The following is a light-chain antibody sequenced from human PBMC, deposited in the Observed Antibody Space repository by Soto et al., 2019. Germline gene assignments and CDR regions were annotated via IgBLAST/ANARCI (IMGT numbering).Light chain of an antibody. Sequence: VMKLSASTLSVSPGERATLSCRASQSVSSNLAWYQQKPGQAPRLLIYGASTRATGIPARFSGSGSGTEFTLTISSLQSEDFAVYYCQQYNNGPPWTFGQGTKVDI. CDR2: GAS. V-gene: IGKV3-15*01. CDR3: QQYNNGPPWT. CDR1: QSVSSN. J-gene: IGKJ1*01.